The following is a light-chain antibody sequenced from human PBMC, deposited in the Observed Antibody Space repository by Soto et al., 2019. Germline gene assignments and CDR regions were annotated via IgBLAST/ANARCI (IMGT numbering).Light chain of an antibody. CDR2: ASS. J-gene: IGKJ2*01. CDR1: QSVSIY. V-gene: IGKV1-39*01. Sequence: IQMTQSPSSLSASVGARVTITYRTSQSVSIYVKWYQQKPGKDPILPIYASSSLQSGVPSRFSGSGSGTDSTFNISSLEPEDFAIFVFQHRYSPTPVGQWTQVDIX. CDR3: QHRYSPTP.